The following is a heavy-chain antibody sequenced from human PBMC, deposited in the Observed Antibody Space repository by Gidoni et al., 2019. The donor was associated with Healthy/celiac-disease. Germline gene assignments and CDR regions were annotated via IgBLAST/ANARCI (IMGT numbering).Heavy chain of an antibody. D-gene: IGHD3-3*01. V-gene: IGHV1-18*01. CDR3: AREAAVYYDFWSGYYRSHWFDP. CDR2: ISAYNGNT. Sequence: QVQLVQSGAEVKKPGASVKVSCKASGSTFTSYGISWVRQAPGQGLEWMGGISAYNGNTNYAQKLQGRVTMTTDTSTSTAYMELRSLRSDDTAVYYCAREAAVYYDFWSGYYRSHWFDPWGQGTLVTVSS. J-gene: IGHJ5*02. CDR1: GSTFTSYG.